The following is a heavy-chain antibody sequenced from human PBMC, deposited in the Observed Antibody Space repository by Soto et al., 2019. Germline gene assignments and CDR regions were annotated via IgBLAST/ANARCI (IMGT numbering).Heavy chain of an antibody. D-gene: IGHD3-3*01. CDR2: IWYDGSNK. CDR3: ASQYYDFWNKTYGMDV. J-gene: IGHJ6*02. V-gene: IGHV3-33*01. Sequence: GGSLRLSCAASGFTFSSYGMHWVRQAPGKGLEWVAVIWYDGSNKYYADSVKGRFTISRDNSKNTLYLQMNSLRAEDTAVYYCASQYYDFWNKTYGMDVWGQGTTVTVSS. CDR1: GFTFSSYG.